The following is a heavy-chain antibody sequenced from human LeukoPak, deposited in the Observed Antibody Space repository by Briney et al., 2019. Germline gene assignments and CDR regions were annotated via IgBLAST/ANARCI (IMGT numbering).Heavy chain of an antibody. Sequence: GGSLRLSCAASGFTFSSYDMHWVCQATGKGLEWVSAIGTAGDTYYPGSVKGRFTISRENAKNSLYLQMNSLRAGDTAVYYCARDRDSSYAFDIWGQGTMVTVSS. CDR2: IGTAGDT. CDR3: ARDRDSSYAFDI. D-gene: IGHD2-21*02. CDR1: GFTFSSYD. J-gene: IGHJ3*02. V-gene: IGHV3-13*01.